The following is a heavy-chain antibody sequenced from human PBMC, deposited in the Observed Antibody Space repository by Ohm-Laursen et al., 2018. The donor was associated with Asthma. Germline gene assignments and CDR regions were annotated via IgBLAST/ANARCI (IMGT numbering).Heavy chain of an antibody. D-gene: IGHD3-3*01. CDR2: VGGDGDIT. V-gene: IGHV3-23*01. Sequence: SLRLSCTAPGLSFSHHAMSWVRQAPGKGLEWVAVVGGDGDITHYADAVKGRFTISRDNAKSTLYLLLNRLRVEDTAVYYCVRAQEASGLYNSYFDYWGQGTLVTVSS. CDR3: VRAQEASGLYNSYFDY. CDR1: GLSFSHHA. J-gene: IGHJ4*02.